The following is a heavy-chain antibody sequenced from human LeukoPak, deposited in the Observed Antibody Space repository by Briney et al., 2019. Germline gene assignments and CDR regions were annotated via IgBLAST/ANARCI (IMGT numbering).Heavy chain of an antibody. J-gene: IGHJ6*02. CDR2: IYYSGST. CDR1: GGSISSSSYY. D-gene: IGHD3-22*01. Sequence: SETLSLTCTVSGGSISSSSYYWGWIRQPPGKGLEWIGSIYYSGSTYYNPSLKSRVTISVDTSKNQFSLKLSSVTAADTAVYYCARRTYEYGMDAWGQGTTVTVSS. CDR3: ARRTYEYGMDA. V-gene: IGHV4-39*07.